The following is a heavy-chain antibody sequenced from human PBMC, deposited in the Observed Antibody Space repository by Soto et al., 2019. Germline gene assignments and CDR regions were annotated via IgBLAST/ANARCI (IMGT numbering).Heavy chain of an antibody. Sequence: AGGSLRLSCAVSGFTLSTFAMHWVRQAPGKGLEWVATTSYDGLNTFYGESVRGRFSISRDTSKNTLFLRMNSLKTEDTAVYYCAKSSSGLRDYFDSWGRGTLVIVSS. CDR3: AKSSSGLRDYFDS. D-gene: IGHD3-10*01. CDR2: TSYDGLNT. CDR1: GFTLSTFA. J-gene: IGHJ4*02. V-gene: IGHV3-30-3*02.